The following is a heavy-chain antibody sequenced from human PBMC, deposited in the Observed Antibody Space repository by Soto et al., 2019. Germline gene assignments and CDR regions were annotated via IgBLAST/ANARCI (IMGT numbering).Heavy chain of an antibody. V-gene: IGHV4-59*01. J-gene: IGHJ4*02. CDR1: GGSISSYY. CDR2: IYYSGST. CDR3: ARGGDYRYYFDY. Sequence: QVQLQESGPGLVKPSETLSLTCTVSGGSISSYYWSWIRQPPGKGLEWIGYIYYSGSTNYNPSLNGRXXRXVXXSKDQFSLTLSSVTAADTAVYYCARGGDYRYYFDYWGQGTLVTVSS. D-gene: IGHD4-17*01.